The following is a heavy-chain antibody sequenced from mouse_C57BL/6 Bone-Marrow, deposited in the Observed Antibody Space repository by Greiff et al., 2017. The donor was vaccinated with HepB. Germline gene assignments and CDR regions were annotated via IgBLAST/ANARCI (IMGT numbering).Heavy chain of an antibody. D-gene: IGHD2-4*01. V-gene: IGHV1-26*01. J-gene: IGHJ3*01. CDR1: GYTFTDYY. Sequence: EVQLQQSGPELVKPGASVKISCKASGYTFTDYYMNWVKQSHGKSLEWIGDINPNNGGTSYNQKFKGKATLTVDKSSSTAYMELRSLTSEDSAVYSGARYWDYDSAWFAYWGQGTLVTVSA. CDR2: INPNNGGT. CDR3: ARYWDYDSAWFAY.